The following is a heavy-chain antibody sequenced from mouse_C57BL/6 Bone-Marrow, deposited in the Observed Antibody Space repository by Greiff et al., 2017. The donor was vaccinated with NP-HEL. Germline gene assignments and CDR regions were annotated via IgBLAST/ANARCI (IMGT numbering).Heavy chain of an antibody. J-gene: IGHJ3*01. V-gene: IGHV1-61*01. Sequence: VQLQQPGAELVRPGSSVKLSCKASGYTFTSYWMDWVKQRPGQGLEWIGNIYPSDSETHYNQKFEDKATLTVDKSSSTAYMQLSSLTSEDSAVYYCARWGSSYGGFAYWGQGTLVTVSA. CDR3: ARWGSSYGGFAY. CDR1: GYTFTSYW. CDR2: IYPSDSET. D-gene: IGHD1-1*01.